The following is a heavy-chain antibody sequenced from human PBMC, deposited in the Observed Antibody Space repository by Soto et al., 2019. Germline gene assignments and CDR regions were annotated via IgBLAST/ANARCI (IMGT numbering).Heavy chain of an antibody. Sequence: QVQLLQSGAEVKKTGASVKLSCKASGYTFTSYGISWVRQAPGQGLEWMGWISIYNGNTNYAQNLQGRVTMSTHTSTSTAYMELRSLRSDDTAMYYCARAAPSRYNWFDPWGQGTLVTVSS. CDR3: ARAAPSRYNWFDP. V-gene: IGHV1-18*04. J-gene: IGHJ5*02. CDR1: GYTFTSYG. CDR2: ISIYNGNT.